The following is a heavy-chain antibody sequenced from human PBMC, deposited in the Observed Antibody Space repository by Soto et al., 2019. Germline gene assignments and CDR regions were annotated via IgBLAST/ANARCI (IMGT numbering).Heavy chain of an antibody. V-gene: IGHV1-18*01. Sequence: QVQLVQSGAEVKKPGASVKVSCKASGYTFTSYGISWVRQAPGQGLEWMGWISAYNGNTNYAQKLQGRVTMTTDTSTSTAYMGLRSLRSDHTAVYYWAREGGSPGPYNWNYSPPYYGMDVWGQGTTVTVSS. D-gene: IGHD1-7*01. CDR3: AREGGSPGPYNWNYSPPYYGMDV. CDR2: ISAYNGNT. J-gene: IGHJ6*02. CDR1: GYTFTSYG.